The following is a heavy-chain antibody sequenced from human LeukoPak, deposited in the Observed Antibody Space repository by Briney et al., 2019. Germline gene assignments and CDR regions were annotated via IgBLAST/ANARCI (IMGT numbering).Heavy chain of an antibody. CDR1: GGSFSSEA. CDR3: GSKAGDCGGGTCYSIDY. V-gene: IGHV1-69*05. Sequence: SVKVSCKAFGGSFSSEAISWVRQAPGQGLEWMGGIIPIFGTANYAQKFQGRVTITTDESTSTAYMEVSSLRSEDTAVYYCGSKAGDCGGGTCYSIDYWGQGTLVTVSS. J-gene: IGHJ4*02. D-gene: IGHD2-15*01. CDR2: IIPIFGTA.